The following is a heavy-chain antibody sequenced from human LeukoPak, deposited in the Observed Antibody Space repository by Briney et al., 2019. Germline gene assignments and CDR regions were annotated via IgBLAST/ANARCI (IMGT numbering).Heavy chain of an antibody. V-gene: IGHV3-74*01. J-gene: IGHJ4*02. CDR3: VRERNNFWSGYHSIFDS. Sequence: GGSLRLSCAASGFIFSDHWMHWVRQAPGKGLAWLSRINNDGSSTIYADSVKGRFTFSRDNAENTLFLEMSSLRVEDTAVYYCVRERNNFWSGYHSIFDSWGQGTLVTVSS. CDR1: GFIFSDHW. D-gene: IGHD3-3*01. CDR2: INNDGSST.